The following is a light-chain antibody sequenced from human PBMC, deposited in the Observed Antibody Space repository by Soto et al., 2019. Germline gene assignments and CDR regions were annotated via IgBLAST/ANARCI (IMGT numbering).Light chain of an antibody. J-gene: IGKJ1*01. Sequence: EIVMTQSPATLSLSPGERATLSCSASHSVSISYLAWYQQRPGQAPRLLIYGASSRATGIPDRFSGSGSGTDFSLTISRLEPEDFAVYYCQQYGVSPRTFGQGTKVDIK. CDR1: HSVSISY. V-gene: IGKV3-20*01. CDR2: GAS. CDR3: QQYGVSPRT.